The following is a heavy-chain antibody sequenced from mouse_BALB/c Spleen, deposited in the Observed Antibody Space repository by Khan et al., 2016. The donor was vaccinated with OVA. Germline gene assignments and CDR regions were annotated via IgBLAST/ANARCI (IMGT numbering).Heavy chain of an antibody. D-gene: IGHD4-1*01. CDR2: ISSGADYT. V-gene: IGHV5-6*01. J-gene: IGHJ3*01. CDR1: GFTFRAYS. Sequence: EVELVESGGDLVKPGGSLKLSCAASGFTFRAYSMSWVRQTPDKRLEWVATISSGADYTYYPDGVKGRFTISRDNAKNTLYLQMSSLKSEDTSMYYCASHLTGSFAYWGQGTLVTVAA. CDR3: ASHLTGSFAY.